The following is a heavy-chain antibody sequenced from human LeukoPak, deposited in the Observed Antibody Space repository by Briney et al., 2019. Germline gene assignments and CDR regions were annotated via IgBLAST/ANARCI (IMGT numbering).Heavy chain of an antibody. V-gene: IGHV3-30*03. Sequence: PGGSLRLSCAASGXTFSSYGVHWVRQAPGKGLEWVAVISYDGSNKYYADSVKGRFTISRDNSKNTLYLQMNSLRGDDTAVYYCAYSSGWYYFDYWGQGTLATVSS. CDR3: AYSSGWYYFDY. D-gene: IGHD6-19*01. CDR2: ISYDGSNK. J-gene: IGHJ4*02. CDR1: GXTFSSYG.